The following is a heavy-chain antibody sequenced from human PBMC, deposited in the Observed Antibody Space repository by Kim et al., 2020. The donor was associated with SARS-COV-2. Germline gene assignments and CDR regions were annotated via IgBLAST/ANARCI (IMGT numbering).Heavy chain of an antibody. CDR1: GGSFSGYY. V-gene: IGHV4-34*01. D-gene: IGHD2-21*02. CDR3: ARGKPVGHCGGDCSPKNFDY. CDR2: INHSGST. Sequence: SETLSLTCAVHGGSFSGYYWSWIRQPPGKGLEWIGEINHSGSTNYNPSLKSRVTISVDTSKNQFSLKLSSVTAADTAVYYCARGKPVGHCGGDCSPKNFDYWGQGTLVTASS. J-gene: IGHJ4*02.